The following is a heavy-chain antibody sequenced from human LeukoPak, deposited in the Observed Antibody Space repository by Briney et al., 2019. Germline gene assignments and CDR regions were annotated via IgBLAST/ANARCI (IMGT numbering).Heavy chain of an antibody. CDR2: IYTSGST. Sequence: PSETLSLTCTVSGGSISSYYWRWLRQPAGKELEWIGRIYTSGSTNYNPSLKSRVTMSVDTSKNQFSLKLSSVTAADTAVYYCAREVEYRSSTSCYTGYDAFDIWGQGTMVTVSS. V-gene: IGHV4-4*07. CDR1: GGSISSYY. CDR3: AREVEYRSSTSCYTGYDAFDI. D-gene: IGHD2-2*02. J-gene: IGHJ3*02.